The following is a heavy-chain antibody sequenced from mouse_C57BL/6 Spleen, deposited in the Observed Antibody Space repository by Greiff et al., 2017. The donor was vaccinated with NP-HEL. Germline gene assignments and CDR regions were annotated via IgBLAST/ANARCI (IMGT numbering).Heavy chain of an antibody. V-gene: IGHV1-76*01. CDR3: ARRSTMVTYWYFDV. D-gene: IGHD2-2*01. CDR2: IYPGSGNT. Sequence: VQLVESGAELVRPGASVKLSCKASGYTFTDYYINWVKQRPGQGLEWIARIYPGSGNTYYNEKFKGKATLTAEKSSSTAYMQLSSLTSEDSAVYFCARRSTMVTYWYFDVWGTGTTVTVSS. CDR1: GYTFTDYY. J-gene: IGHJ1*03.